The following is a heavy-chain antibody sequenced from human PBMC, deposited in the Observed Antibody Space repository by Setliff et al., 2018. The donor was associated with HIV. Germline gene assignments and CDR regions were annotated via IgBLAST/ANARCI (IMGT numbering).Heavy chain of an antibody. Sequence: SETLSLTCTVSGDSISGSSYYWGWIRQSPEKGLEWIGSIFHAGSTYYNPSLKSRVTLSVDTSENQYSLKLTSLIAADTAVYYCARSLAYCSGGGCSSGNYYYMDVWGKGTTVTVSS. D-gene: IGHD2-15*01. CDR3: ARSLAYCSGGGCSSGNYYYMDV. J-gene: IGHJ6*03. CDR2: IFHAGST. CDR1: GDSISGSSYY. V-gene: IGHV4-39*01.